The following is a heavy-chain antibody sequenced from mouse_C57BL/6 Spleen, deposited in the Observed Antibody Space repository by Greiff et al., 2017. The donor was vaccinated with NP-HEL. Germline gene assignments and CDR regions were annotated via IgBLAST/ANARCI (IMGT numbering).Heavy chain of an antibody. CDR1: GFSLTSYA. V-gene: IGHV2-9-1*01. CDR2: IWTGGGT. Sequence: QVQLKESGPGLVAPSQSLSITCTVSGFSLTSYAISWVRQPPGKGLEWLGVIWTGGGTTYNSALKSRLSISKDNSKSQVFLKMNSLQTEDTARYYCARKLDYYGYGDAMDYWGQGTSVTVSS. J-gene: IGHJ4*01. CDR3: ARKLDYYGYGDAMDY. D-gene: IGHD2-2*01.